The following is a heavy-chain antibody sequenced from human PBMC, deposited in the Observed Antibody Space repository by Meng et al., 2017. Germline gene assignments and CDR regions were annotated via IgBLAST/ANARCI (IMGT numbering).Heavy chain of an antibody. Sequence: SVHVSCQASGGTFSSYTISWVRQAPGQGLEWMGRIIPILGIANYAQKFQGRVTITADKSTSTAYKEQSSLRSEDTAVYYCATDYYGSGRAHDYWGQGTLVTVSS. CDR1: GGTFSSYT. D-gene: IGHD3-10*01. CDR2: IIPILGIA. V-gene: IGHV1-69*02. CDR3: ATDYYGSGRAHDY. J-gene: IGHJ4*02.